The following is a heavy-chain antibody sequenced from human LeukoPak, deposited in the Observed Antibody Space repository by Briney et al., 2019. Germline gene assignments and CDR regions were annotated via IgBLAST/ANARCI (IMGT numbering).Heavy chain of an antibody. CDR1: GFTFSSYS. D-gene: IGHD3-10*01. CDR2: ISTSSSYI. Sequence: GGSLRLSCAASGFTFSSYSMNWVRQAPGKGLEWVSSISTSSSYIYYADSVKGRFTISRDNAKNSLYLQMNILRAEDTAVYYCARVSGTFGELYWGQGTLVTVSS. CDR3: ARVSGTFGELY. J-gene: IGHJ4*02. V-gene: IGHV3-21*01.